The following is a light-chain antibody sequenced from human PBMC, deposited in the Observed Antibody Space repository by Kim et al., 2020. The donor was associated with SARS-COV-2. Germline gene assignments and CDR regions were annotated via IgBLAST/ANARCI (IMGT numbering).Light chain of an antibody. CDR1: SRDVGGYNY. Sequence: QSALTQPASVSGSPGQSITISCTGTSRDVGGYNYISWYQQHPGKAPKLMIYDASNRPSGVSNRFSGSKSGNTASLTISGLQAEDEADYYCSSYTSNTALVFGGGTQLTVL. V-gene: IGLV2-14*03. J-gene: IGLJ3*02. CDR3: SSYTSNTALV. CDR2: DAS.